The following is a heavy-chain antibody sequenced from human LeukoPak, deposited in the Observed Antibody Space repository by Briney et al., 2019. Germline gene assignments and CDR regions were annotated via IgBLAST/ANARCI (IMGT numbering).Heavy chain of an antibody. V-gene: IGHV1-18*01. CDR3: ARAYYYDSSGYFDY. CDR1: GYTFTSYG. D-gene: IGHD3-22*01. CDR2: ISAYNGNT. Sequence: ASVKVSCEASGYTFTSYGISWVRQAPGQGLEWMGWISAYNGNTNYAQKLQGRVTMTTDTSTSTAYMELRSLRSDDTAVYYCARAYYYDSSGYFDYWGQGTLVTVSS. J-gene: IGHJ4*02.